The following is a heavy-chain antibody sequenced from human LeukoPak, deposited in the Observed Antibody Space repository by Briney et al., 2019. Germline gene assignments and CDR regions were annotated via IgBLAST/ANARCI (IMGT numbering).Heavy chain of an antibody. CDR1: GGSISSYY. D-gene: IGHD1/OR15-1a*01. Sequence: SETLSLTCTVSGGSISSYYWSWIRQPPGKGLEWIGYIYYSGSTNYNPSLKSRVTISVDTYKNQFSLKLSSVTAADTAVYYCARRNSGTHTFDYWGQGTLVTVSS. CDR3: ARRNSGTHTFDY. CDR2: IYYSGST. J-gene: IGHJ4*02. V-gene: IGHV4-59*01.